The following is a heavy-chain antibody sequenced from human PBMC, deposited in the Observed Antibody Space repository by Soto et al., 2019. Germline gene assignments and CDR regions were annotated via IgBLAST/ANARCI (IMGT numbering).Heavy chain of an antibody. J-gene: IGHJ3*02. CDR3: ARNVASPGVSGSWGAFDI. D-gene: IGHD5-12*01. Sequence: QVQLQESGPGLVKPSETLSLICTVSGGSISNYFWDWIRQPAGKGLEWIGRIFSSGSTNYNASLKSRVTMSVDTSKNQVSLKLTSMTAADTAVYCCARNVASPGVSGSWGAFDIWGQGTMVTVSS. V-gene: IGHV4-4*07. CDR1: GGSISNYF. CDR2: IFSSGST.